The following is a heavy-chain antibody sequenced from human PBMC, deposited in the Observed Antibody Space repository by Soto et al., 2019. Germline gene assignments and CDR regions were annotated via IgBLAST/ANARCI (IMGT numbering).Heavy chain of an antibody. V-gene: IGHV1-18*01. CDR3: ARVAAAENWFDP. CDR2: ISAYNGNT. CDR1: GYTFTSYG. D-gene: IGHD6-13*01. Sequence: APVKVSWKASGYTFTSYGISWVRQAPGQGLEWMGWISAYNGNTNYAQKLQGRVTMTTDTSTSTAYMELRSLRSDDTAVYYCARVAAAENWFDPWGQGTLVTVSS. J-gene: IGHJ5*02.